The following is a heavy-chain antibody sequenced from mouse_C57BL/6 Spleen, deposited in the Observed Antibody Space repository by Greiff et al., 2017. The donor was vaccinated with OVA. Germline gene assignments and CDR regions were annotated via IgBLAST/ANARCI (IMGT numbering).Heavy chain of an antibody. V-gene: IGHV14-1*01. D-gene: IGHD2-1*01. Sequence: EVQLKESGAELVRPGASVKLSCTASGFNIKDYYMHWVKQRPEQGLEWIGRIDPEGGDTEYAPKFRGKATMTADTSSNTAYLQLSSLTSEDTAVYYCTTDGNFYAMDYWGQGTSVTVSS. J-gene: IGHJ4*01. CDR2: IDPEGGDT. CDR3: TTDGNFYAMDY. CDR1: GFNIKDYY.